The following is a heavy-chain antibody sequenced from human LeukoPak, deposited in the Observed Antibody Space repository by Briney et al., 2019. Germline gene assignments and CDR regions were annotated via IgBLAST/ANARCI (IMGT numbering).Heavy chain of an antibody. CDR1: GGSICSYY. J-gene: IGHJ4*02. CDR3: ARVSSSGHSYYFYY. CDR2: IYYSGST. V-gene: IGHV4-59*01. D-gene: IGHD6-19*01. Sequence: SETLSLTCTVSGGSICSYYWSWIRQPQGKGLEWIGYIYYSGSTNYNPSLKSRVTISVDTSKNQFSLKLSSVTAADTAVYYCARVSSSGHSYYFYYWGQGTLVTVSS.